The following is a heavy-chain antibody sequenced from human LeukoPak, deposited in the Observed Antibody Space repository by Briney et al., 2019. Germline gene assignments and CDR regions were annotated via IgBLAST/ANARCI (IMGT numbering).Heavy chain of an antibody. CDR1: GFTFSSYE. CDR2: ISSSGSTI. J-gene: IGHJ4*02. D-gene: IGHD3-22*01. Sequence: QPGGSLRLSCAASGFTFSSYEMNWVLQAPGKGLEWISYISSSGSTIYYADSVKGRFTISRDNAKNSLYLQMNSLRAEDTAIYYCARGGSSGYFLVDWGQGTLVTVSS. CDR3: ARGGSSGYFLVD. V-gene: IGHV3-48*03.